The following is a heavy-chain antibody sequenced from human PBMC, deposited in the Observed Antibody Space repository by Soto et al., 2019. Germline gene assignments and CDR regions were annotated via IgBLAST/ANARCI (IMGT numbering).Heavy chain of an antibody. CDR3: ARGVGASYYFDY. J-gene: IGHJ4*02. D-gene: IGHD1-26*01. CDR2: ISAYNGNT. Sequence: QVQLVQSGAEVKKPGASVKVSCKASGYTFTSYGISWVRQAPGQGLEWMGWISAYNGNTNYAQMLQGRVTMTTDTSTCTAYMELRSLSSDDKAGYYCARGVGASYYFDYWGQGTLVTVSS. CDR1: GYTFTSYG. V-gene: IGHV1-18*01.